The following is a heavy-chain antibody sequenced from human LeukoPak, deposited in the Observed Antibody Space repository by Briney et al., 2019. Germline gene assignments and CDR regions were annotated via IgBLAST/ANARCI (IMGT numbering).Heavy chain of an antibody. CDR3: AREILEPGKTHEY. CDR2: IFSGDSI. D-gene: IGHD1-1*01. CDR1: GFSVDGNY. Sequence: GGSLRLSCAASGFSVDGNYMTWVRQAPGKGLEWVSVIFSGDSIYYADSVKGRFTISRDNSKNTLYLQMNSLRAEDTAMYYCAREILEPGKTHEYWGQGTLVTVSS. J-gene: IGHJ4*02. V-gene: IGHV3-66*01.